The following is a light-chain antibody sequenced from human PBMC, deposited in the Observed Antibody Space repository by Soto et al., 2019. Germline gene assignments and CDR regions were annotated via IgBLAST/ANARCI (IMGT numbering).Light chain of an antibody. V-gene: IGLV3-27*01. CDR2: KVS. CDR3: YSAADNNLV. CDR1: VLAKRY. J-gene: IGLJ2*01. Sequence: SYELTQPSSVSVSPGQTARITCSGDVLAKRYGRWFQQKPGQAPVLVIYKVSERPSGIPERFSGSTSGATVTLTINGAQVEDEADYYCYSAADNNLVFGGGTKLTVL.